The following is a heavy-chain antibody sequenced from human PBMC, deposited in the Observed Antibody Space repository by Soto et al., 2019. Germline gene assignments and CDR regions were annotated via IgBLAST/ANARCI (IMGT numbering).Heavy chain of an antibody. D-gene: IGHD4-17*01. V-gene: IGHV3-33*01. J-gene: IGHJ4*02. CDR3: ARDPVELRFVTVTTGFDY. CDR1: GFTFSSYG. CDR2: IWYDGSNK. Sequence: PGGSLRLSCAASGFTFSSYGMHWVRQAPGKGLEWVAVIWYDGSNKYYADSVKGRFTISRDNSKNTLYLQMNSLRAEDTAVYYCARDPVELRFVTVTTGFDYWGQGTLVTVSS.